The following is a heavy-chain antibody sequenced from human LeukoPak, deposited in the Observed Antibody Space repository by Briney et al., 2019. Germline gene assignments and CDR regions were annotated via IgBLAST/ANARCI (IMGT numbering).Heavy chain of an antibody. D-gene: IGHD6-13*01. V-gene: IGHV4-34*01. CDR2: INHSGGI. J-gene: IGHJ3*02. Sequence: PSETLSLTCAVYGGSLSGYYWRWLRQPPGKGLEWIGEINHSGGINYDPSLKSRVTISVDTSKNQFSLNLNSVTAADTAVYYCTRGQGIAIWGQGTKVTVSS. CDR1: GGSLSGYY. CDR3: TRGQGIAI.